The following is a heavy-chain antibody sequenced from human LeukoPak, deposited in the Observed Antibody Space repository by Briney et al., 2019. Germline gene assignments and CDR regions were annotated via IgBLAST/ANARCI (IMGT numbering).Heavy chain of an antibody. CDR1: GGSISSGGHY. CDR2: IYYSGST. J-gene: IGHJ4*02. Sequence: KPSETLSLTCIVSGGSISSGGHYWGWIRQPPGKGLEWIGSIYYSGSTYYNPSLNSGVTMFIDMSKNHFSLKMSSVTATDTAVYYCARLVCGGESCQAEFDYWGQGTLVTVSS. D-gene: IGHD2-15*01. V-gene: IGHV4-39*02. CDR3: ARLVCGGESCQAEFDY.